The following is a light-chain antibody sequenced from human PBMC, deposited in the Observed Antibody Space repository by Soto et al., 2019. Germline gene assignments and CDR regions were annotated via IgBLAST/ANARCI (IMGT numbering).Light chain of an antibody. CDR1: SSDVGGYNY. V-gene: IGLV2-11*01. J-gene: IGLJ3*02. CDR3: CSYAGSYTHWV. CDR2: DVS. Sequence: QSVLTQPRSVSGSPGQSVTISCTGTSSDVGGYNYVSWYQQHPGKAPKLMIYDVSKRPSGVPDRFSGSKSGNTASLTISGLQAEDEADYYCCSYAGSYTHWVFGGGTKLTV.